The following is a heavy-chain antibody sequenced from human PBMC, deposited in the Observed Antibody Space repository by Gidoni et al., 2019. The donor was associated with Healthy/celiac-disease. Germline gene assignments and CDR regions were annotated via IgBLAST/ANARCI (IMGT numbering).Heavy chain of an antibody. CDR3: ARVPSQCSSTSCYRADYYYYGMDV. D-gene: IGHD2-2*01. V-gene: IGHV1-69*02. CDR2: IIPILGIA. J-gene: IGHJ6*02. Sequence: QVQLVQSGAEVKKPGSSVKVSCKASVGTFSSYTISWVRQAPGQGLEWKGRIIPILGIANYAQKFQGRVTITADKSTSTAYMELSSLRSEDTAVYYCARVPSQCSSTSCYRADYYYYGMDVWGQGTTVTVSS. CDR1: VGTFSSYT.